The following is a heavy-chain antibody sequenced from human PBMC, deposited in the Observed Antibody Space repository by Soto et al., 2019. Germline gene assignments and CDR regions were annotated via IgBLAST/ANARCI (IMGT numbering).Heavy chain of an antibody. CDR2: MNPNSGNT. D-gene: IGHD1-20*01. CDR3: ARGGITPRPLDY. V-gene: IGHV1-8*01. CDR1: GYTFTSYD. J-gene: IGHJ4*02. Sequence: GASVKVSCKASGYTFTSYDINWVRQATGQGLEWMGWMNPNSGNTGYAQKFQGRVTITADESTSTAYMELSSLRSEDTAVYYCARGGITPRPLDYWGQGTLVTVS.